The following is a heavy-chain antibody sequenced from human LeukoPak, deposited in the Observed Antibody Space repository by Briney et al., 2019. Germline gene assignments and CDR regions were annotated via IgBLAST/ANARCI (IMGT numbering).Heavy chain of an antibody. CDR2: TYYRSKWYN. CDR3: AREEPANWPRGFYYFDY. Sequence: SQTLSLTCAISGDSVSSNSAAWNWIRQSPSRGLEWLGRTYYRSKWYNDYAVSVKSRITINPDTSKNQFSLQLNSVTPEDTAVYYCAREEPANWPRGFYYFDYWGQGTLVTVSS. V-gene: IGHV6-1*01. D-gene: IGHD4/OR15-4a*01. CDR1: GDSVSSNSAA. J-gene: IGHJ4*02.